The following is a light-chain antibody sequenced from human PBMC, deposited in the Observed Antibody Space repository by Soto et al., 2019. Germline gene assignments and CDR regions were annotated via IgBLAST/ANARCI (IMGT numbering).Light chain of an antibody. CDR2: KAS. Sequence: DIHMTQSPSTLSASVGDRVTITCRDSQSISTWLAWFQQKPGKAPHLLIYKASNLESGVPSRFSGSGSETEFSLTISSLQPDDFATYYCQHYYGYSWTFGQGTKVEIK. CDR3: QHYYGYSWT. V-gene: IGKV1-5*03. CDR1: QSISTW. J-gene: IGKJ1*01.